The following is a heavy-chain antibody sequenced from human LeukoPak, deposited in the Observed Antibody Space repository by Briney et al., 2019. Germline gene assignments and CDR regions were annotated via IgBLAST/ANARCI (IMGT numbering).Heavy chain of an antibody. D-gene: IGHD4-23*01. CDR1: GFTFSSYA. CDR2: ISGNGGST. CDR3: AREVGNTGGFDP. V-gene: IGHV3-64*01. J-gene: IGHJ5*02. Sequence: GGSLRLSCAASGFTFSSYAMHWVRQAPGKGLEYVSAISGNGGSTYYANSVKGRFTISRDNSKNTLYLQMGSLRAEDMAVYYCAREVGNTGGFDPWGQGTLVTVSS.